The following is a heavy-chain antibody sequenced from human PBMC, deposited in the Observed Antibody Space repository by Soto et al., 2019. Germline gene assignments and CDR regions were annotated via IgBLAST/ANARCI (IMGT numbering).Heavy chain of an antibody. CDR3: ARLAPAAISYYYYYMDV. D-gene: IGHD2-2*01. CDR1: GYSFTSCW. V-gene: IGHV5-51*01. CDR2: IYPGDSDT. Sequence: GESLKISCKGSGYSFTSCWIGWVRQMPGKGLEWMGIIYPGDSDTRYSPSFQGQVTISADKSISTAYLQWSSLKASDTAMYYCARLAPAAISYYYYYMDVWGKGTTVTVSS. J-gene: IGHJ6*03.